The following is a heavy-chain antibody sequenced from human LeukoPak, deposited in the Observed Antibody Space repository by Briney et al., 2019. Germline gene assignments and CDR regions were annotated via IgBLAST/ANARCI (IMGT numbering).Heavy chain of an antibody. V-gene: IGHV4-30-2*01. Sequence: PSETLSLTCTVSGGSISSGGYYWSWIRQPPGKGLEWIGYIYHSGSTYYNPSLKSRVTISVDRSKNQFSLKLSSVTAADTAVYYCARETFLDDDHPGNWFDPWGQGTLVTVSS. J-gene: IGHJ5*02. CDR2: IYHSGST. CDR3: ARETFLDDDHPGNWFDP. D-gene: IGHD2-2*03. CDR1: GGSISSGGYY.